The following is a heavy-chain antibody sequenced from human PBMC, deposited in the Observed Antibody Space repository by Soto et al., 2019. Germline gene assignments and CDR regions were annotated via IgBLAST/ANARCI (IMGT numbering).Heavy chain of an antibody. V-gene: IGHV1-46*01. CDR1: GYTFTSYY. J-gene: IGHJ4*02. Sequence: ASVKVSCKASGYTFTSYYMHWVRQAPGQGLEWMGIINPSGGSTSYAQKFQGRVTMTRDTSTSTAYMELRSLRSDDTAVYYCARDVLRYFDWLYGTLGYFDYWGQGTLVTVSS. CDR2: INPSGGST. D-gene: IGHD3-9*01. CDR3: ARDVLRYFDWLYGTLGYFDY.